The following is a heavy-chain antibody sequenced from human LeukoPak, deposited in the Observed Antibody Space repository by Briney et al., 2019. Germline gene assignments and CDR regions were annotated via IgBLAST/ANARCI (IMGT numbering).Heavy chain of an antibody. J-gene: IGHJ4*02. CDR3: ARDSWRGSYYFDY. D-gene: IGHD1-26*01. Sequence: SETLSLTCTVSGYSISSGYYWGWIRQPPGKGLEWIGIIYHSGRTDYNPSLKSRVTISEDTSKNQFSLKLSSLTAADTAVYYCARDSWRGSYYFDYWGQGTLVTVSS. CDR2: IYHSGRT. V-gene: IGHV4-38-2*02. CDR1: GYSISSGYY.